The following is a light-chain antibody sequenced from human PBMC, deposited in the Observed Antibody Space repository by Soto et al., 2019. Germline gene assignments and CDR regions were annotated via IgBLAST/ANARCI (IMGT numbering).Light chain of an antibody. CDR3: KQYVNVPLT. CDR2: EAS. V-gene: IGKV1-33*01. Sequence: DIQMTQSPSSLSASVGDRVTITCQASQDITNDLNWYQQKPGKAPKVLIYEASNLETGVPSRFSGSGSGTDFTFTISSLQPEDIATYFCKQYVNVPLTFGGGTKVEIK. CDR1: QDITND. J-gene: IGKJ4*01.